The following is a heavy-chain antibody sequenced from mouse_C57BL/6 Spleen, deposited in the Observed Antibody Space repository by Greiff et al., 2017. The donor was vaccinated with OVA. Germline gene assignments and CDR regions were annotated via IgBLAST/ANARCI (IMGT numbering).Heavy chain of an antibody. CDR2: IHPNSGST. CDR3: ARWPLLGDYAMDY. J-gene: IGHJ4*01. Sequence: QVQLQQPGAELVKPGASVKLSCKASGYTFTSYWMHWVKQRPGQGLEWIGMIHPNSGSTNYNEKFKSKATLTVDKSSSTAYMQLSSLTSEDSAVYYCARWPLLGDYAMDYWGQGTSVTVSS. D-gene: IGHD2-1*01. CDR1: GYTFTSYW. V-gene: IGHV1-64*01.